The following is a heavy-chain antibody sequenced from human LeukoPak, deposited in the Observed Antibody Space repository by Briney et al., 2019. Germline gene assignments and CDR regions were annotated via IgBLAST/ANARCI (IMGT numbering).Heavy chain of an antibody. D-gene: IGHD3-22*01. J-gene: IGHJ5*02. CDR3: ARDPTTYYYDSSGYYSVGWFDP. CDR2: INPNSGGT. V-gene: IGHV1-2*02. Sequence: GASVKVSCKASGYTCTGYYMHWVRQAPGQGLEWMRWINPNSGGTNYAQKFQGRVTMTRDTSISTAYMELSRLRSDDTAVYYCARDPTTYYYDSSGYYSVGWFDPWGQGTLVTVSS. CDR1: GYTCTGYY.